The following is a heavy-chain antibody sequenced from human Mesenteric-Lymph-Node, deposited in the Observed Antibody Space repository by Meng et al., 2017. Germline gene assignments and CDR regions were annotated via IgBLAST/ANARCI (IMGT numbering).Heavy chain of an antibody. D-gene: IGHD7-27*01. CDR3: AREAPGSGPAFDI. V-gene: IGHV1-69*13. J-gene: IGHJ3*02. CDR2: IIPIFGTA. CDR1: GGTFSSYA. Sequence: SVKVSCKASGGTFSSYAISWVRQAPGQGLEWMGGIIPIFGTANYAQKFQGRVTITADESTSTAYMELSSLRSEDTAVYYCAREAPGSGPAFDIWGQGTKVTVSS.